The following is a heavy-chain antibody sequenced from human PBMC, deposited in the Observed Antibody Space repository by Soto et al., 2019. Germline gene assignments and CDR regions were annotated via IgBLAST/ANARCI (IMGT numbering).Heavy chain of an antibody. J-gene: IGHJ4*02. D-gene: IGHD3-22*01. Sequence: ASVKVSCKASGYTFTSYGISWVRQAPGQGLEWMGWISAYNGNTNYAQKLQGRVTMTRDTSTSTVYMELSSLRSEDTAVYYCASFDYYDSSGERTFDYWGQGTLVTVSS. CDR1: GYTFTSYG. CDR3: ASFDYYDSSGERTFDY. CDR2: ISAYNGNT. V-gene: IGHV1-18*01.